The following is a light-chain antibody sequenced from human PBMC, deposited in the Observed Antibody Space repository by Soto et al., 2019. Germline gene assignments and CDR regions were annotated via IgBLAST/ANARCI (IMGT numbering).Light chain of an antibody. CDR1: ISNIGNNY. J-gene: IGLJ1*01. CDR3: TAWDDTVRSYV. CDR2: RND. V-gene: IGLV1-47*01. Sequence: QSVLTQPPSVSGTPGQRVTISCSGSISNIGNNYVYWFQQLPGTAPKVLSNRNDQRPSGVPDRFSGSKSGTSASLAISGLRSEDEAEYYCTAWDDTVRSYVFGTGTKLTVL.